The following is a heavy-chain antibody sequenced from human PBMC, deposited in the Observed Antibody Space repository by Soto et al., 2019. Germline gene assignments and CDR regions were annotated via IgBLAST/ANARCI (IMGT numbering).Heavy chain of an antibody. CDR3: ARVGVGAYQFDV. CDR2: INMEGTTT. D-gene: IGHD1-26*01. J-gene: IGHJ4*02. Sequence: EVQLVESGGGLVQPGGSLRLSCAGSGFTFSSYWMHWVRQAPGKGLVWVSRINMEGTTTSYADSVKGRLTISRDNAKSTLFLQMSSLRAEDTAVYYCARVGVGAYQFDVWGQGTLVTVSS. V-gene: IGHV3-74*01. CDR1: GFTFSSYW.